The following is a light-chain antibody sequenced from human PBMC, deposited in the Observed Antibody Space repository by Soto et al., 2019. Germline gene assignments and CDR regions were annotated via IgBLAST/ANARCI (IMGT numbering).Light chain of an antibody. V-gene: IGLV1-40*01. CDR2: GNS. CDR3: QSYDSNLSLV. J-gene: IGLJ2*01. Sequence: QSALTQPPSVSGAPGQRVTISCTGSSSNIGTGYDVHWYQQLPGTAPKLLIYGNSNRPSGVPDRFSGSKSGTSASLAITGLQAVDEADYYCQSYDSNLSLVFGGGTKLTVL. CDR1: SSNIGTGYD.